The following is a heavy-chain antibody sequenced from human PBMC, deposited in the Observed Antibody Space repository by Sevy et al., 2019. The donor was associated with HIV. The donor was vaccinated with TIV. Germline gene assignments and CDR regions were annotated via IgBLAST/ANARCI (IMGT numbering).Heavy chain of an antibody. CDR3: ARSGVGPYYYYYMDV. V-gene: IGHV1-69*10. CDR1: GGTFSSYA. D-gene: IGHD3-10*01. CDR2: IIPILGIA. Sequence: ASVKVSCKASGGTFSSYAISWVRQAPGQGLEWMGGIIPILGIANYAQKFQGRVTITADKSTSTAYMELSSLGSEDTAMYYCARSGVGPYYYYYMDVWGKGTTVTVSS. J-gene: IGHJ6*03.